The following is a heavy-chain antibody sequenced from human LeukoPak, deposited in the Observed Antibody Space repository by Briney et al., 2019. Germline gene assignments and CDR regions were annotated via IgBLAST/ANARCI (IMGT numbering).Heavy chain of an antibody. CDR1: GGTFSSYA. Sequence: GASVKVSCKASGGTFSSYAISWVRQAPGQGLEWMGGIIPIFGTAIYAQKFQGRATITTDESTSTAYMELSSLRSEDTAVYYCARGQITTVTTQLQGYYYYYMDVWGKGTTVTVSS. J-gene: IGHJ6*03. D-gene: IGHD4-11*01. CDR2: IIPIFGTA. V-gene: IGHV1-69*05. CDR3: ARGQITTVTTQLQGYYYYYMDV.